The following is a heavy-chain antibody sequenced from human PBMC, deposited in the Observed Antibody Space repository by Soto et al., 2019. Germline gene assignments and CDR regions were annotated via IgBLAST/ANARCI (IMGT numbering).Heavy chain of an antibody. D-gene: IGHD2-2*01. J-gene: IGHJ5*02. CDR3: ARAPIVVPAAMVSNWFDP. CDR2: ISAYNGNT. Sequence: QVQLVQSGAEVKKPGASVKVSCKASGYTFTSYGISWVRQAPGQGLEWMGWISAYNGNTNYAQKRQGRVTMTTDTSTSTAYMELRSLRSDDTAVYYCARAPIVVPAAMVSNWFDPWGQGTLVTVSS. CDR1: GYTFTSYG. V-gene: IGHV1-18*01.